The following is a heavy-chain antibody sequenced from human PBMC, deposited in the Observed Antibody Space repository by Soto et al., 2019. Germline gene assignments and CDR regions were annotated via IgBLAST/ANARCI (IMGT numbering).Heavy chain of an antibody. Sequence: SETLSLTCIVSGGSITRRSSYWAWIRQPPGKGLEWVGTLYDGNTYHNPSLRSRITIAVDTSKNQFSLKLNSVAAADTAFYYCATTRGLAVGGSFDYWGQGTLVTSPQ. CDR3: ATTRGLAVGGSFDY. V-gene: IGHV4-39*01. CDR2: LYDGNT. CDR1: GGSITRRSSY. D-gene: IGHD3-10*01. J-gene: IGHJ4*02.